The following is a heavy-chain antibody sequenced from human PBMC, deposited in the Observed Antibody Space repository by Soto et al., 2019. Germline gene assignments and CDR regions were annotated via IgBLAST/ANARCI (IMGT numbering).Heavy chain of an antibody. CDR3: ARSLVATAGGSLNWFDP. CDR1: GGTFNTYP. J-gene: IGHJ5*02. D-gene: IGHD5-12*01. V-gene: IGHV1-69*06. Sequence: QVQLVQSGAEVKKPGSSVRVSCKASGGTFNTYPISWVRQAPGQGLEWMGGIIPIFGTANYAQKFQGRVTITADKSTSTAYMELNSLRSEDTAVYYCARSLVATAGGSLNWFDPWGQGTLVTVSS. CDR2: IIPIFGTA.